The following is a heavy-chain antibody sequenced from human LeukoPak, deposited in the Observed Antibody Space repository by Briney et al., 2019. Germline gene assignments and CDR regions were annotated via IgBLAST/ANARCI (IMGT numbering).Heavy chain of an antibody. CDR1: GFTFSSYS. CDR2: ISSSSSYI. V-gene: IGHV3-21*01. J-gene: IGHJ6*02. CDR3: ARAGSPDVLLWFGELLCMDV. D-gene: IGHD3-10*01. Sequence: GGSLRLSCAASGFTFSSYSMNLVPQAPGKGLELVSSISSSSSYIYYADSVKGRFTISRDNAKTSLYLQMNSLRGEDTAVYYCARAGSPDVLLWFGELLCMDVWGQGTTVTVSS.